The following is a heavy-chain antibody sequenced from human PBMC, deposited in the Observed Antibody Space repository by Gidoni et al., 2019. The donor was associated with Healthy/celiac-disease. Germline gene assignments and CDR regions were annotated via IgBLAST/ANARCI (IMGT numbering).Heavy chain of an antibody. D-gene: IGHD6-13*01. CDR1: GFPLSTYE. J-gene: IGHJ3*02. CDR2: ISSSGFTT. CDR3: ARAYSSLLLFAFDI. V-gene: IGHV3-48*03. Sequence: EVQLVESGGGLVQPGGSLRLSCTASGFPLSTYEINGFRQAPGKGLEWVSYISSSGFTTHYADSVQGRFTISRDNAKNSLFLQMNSLRAEDTAVYYCARAYSSLLLFAFDIWGQGTMVTVSP.